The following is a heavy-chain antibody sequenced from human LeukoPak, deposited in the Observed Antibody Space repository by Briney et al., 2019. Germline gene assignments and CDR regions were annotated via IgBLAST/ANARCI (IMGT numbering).Heavy chain of an antibody. D-gene: IGHD4/OR15-4a*01. CDR2: ISSSSDYI. CDR3: VRIPNSANFPNWFDP. Sequence: GGSLRLSCAASGFTFSSSTMNWVRRAPGKGLEWLSSISSSSDYIYYADSVKGRFTISRDNAKNSLYLQMNSLRAEDTAVYYCVRIPNSANFPNWFDPWGQGTLVTVSS. CDR1: GFTFSSST. J-gene: IGHJ5*02. V-gene: IGHV3-21*01.